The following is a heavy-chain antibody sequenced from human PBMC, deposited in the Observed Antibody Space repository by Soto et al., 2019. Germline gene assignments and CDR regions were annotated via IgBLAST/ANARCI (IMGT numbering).Heavy chain of an antibody. CDR3: AREGDAFDI. Sequence: LRLSCAASGFTFRNVLMHWVLQAPGKGLVWVSRINSDGSATDYADSVKGRFTSSRDNAKNTLSLQMNSLRAEDTAVYYCAREGDAFDIWGQGTLVNLS. J-gene: IGHJ3*02. CDR2: INSDGSAT. CDR1: GFTFRNVL. V-gene: IGHV3-74*01. D-gene: IGHD3-10*01.